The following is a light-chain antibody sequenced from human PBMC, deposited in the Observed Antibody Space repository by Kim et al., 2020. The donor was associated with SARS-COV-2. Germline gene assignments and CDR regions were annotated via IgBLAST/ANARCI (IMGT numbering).Light chain of an antibody. V-gene: IGLV6-57*02. Sequence: TVTNSCTSSSGSIARTYVQWYQQHPGSAPTPLIYEDNQRPSGVPDRFSGSIDSSSNSASLTISGLKTEDEADYYCQSYDSSSHWVFGGGTQLAVL. CDR1: SGSIARTY. J-gene: IGLJ3*02. CDR3: QSYDSSSHWV. CDR2: EDN.